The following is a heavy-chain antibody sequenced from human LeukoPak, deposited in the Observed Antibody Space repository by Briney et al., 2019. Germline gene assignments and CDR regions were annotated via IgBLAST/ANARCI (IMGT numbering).Heavy chain of an antibody. V-gene: IGHV3-9*01. Sequence: GGSLRLSCAASGFTFDVYAMHWVRHAPGKGLEWVSGISWNRGTIGYADSVKGRFTISRDNAKNSLYLQMNSLRVEDTALYYCAKDFYGDYVGDFDYWGQGILVTVSS. CDR1: GFTFDVYA. D-gene: IGHD4-17*01. CDR2: ISWNRGTI. J-gene: IGHJ4*02. CDR3: AKDFYGDYVGDFDY.